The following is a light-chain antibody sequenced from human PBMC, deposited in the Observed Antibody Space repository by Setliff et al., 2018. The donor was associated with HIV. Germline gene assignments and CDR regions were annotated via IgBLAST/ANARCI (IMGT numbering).Light chain of an antibody. CDR3: NSYTSSDTYV. CDR1: SNDIGSSNY. V-gene: IGLV2-14*03. J-gene: IGLJ1*01. Sequence: QSALTQPASVSGSPGQSITISCHGTSNDIGSSNYVSWYQQHPGKAPKLVIYDVAQRPSGGSSRFSGSNSGDTASLTISWLQTEDEADYYCNSYTSSDTYVFGTGTKVTVL. CDR2: DVA.